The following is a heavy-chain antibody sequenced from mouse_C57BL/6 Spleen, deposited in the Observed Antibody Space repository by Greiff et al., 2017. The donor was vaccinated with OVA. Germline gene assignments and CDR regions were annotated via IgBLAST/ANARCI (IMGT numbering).Heavy chain of an antibody. CDR2: ISDGGSYT. CDR3: ARGTVYYFDY. Sequence: EVQLVESGGGLVKPGGSLKLSCAASGFTFSSYAMSWVRQTPEKRLEWVATISDGGSYTYYPDNVKGRFTISRDNAKNNLYLQMSHLKSEDTAMYYCARGTVYYFDYWGQGTTLTVSS. D-gene: IGHD4-1*01. V-gene: IGHV5-4*01. CDR1: GFTFSSYA. J-gene: IGHJ2*01.